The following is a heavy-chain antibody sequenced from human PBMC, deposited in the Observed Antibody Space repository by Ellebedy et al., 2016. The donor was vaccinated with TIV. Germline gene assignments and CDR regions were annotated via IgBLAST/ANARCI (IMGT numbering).Heavy chain of an antibody. V-gene: IGHV4-31*03. CDR3: ARAGLITGNDY. CDR1: GGSISSADYY. Sequence: LRLXXTVSGGSISSADYYWSWIRQHPGKGLEWIGYIYYSGSTYYDPSLESRVSISVDTSKNQFSLKLSSVTAADTAVYYCARAGLITGNDYWGQGILVTVSS. CDR2: IYYSGST. D-gene: IGHD1-14*01. J-gene: IGHJ4*02.